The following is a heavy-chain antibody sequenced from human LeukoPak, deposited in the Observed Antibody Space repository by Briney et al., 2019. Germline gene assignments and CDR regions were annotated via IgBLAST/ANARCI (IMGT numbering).Heavy chain of an antibody. Sequence: PSETLSLTCTVAGGSISSYYWSWIRQPPGKGLEWIGYIYYSGSTNYNPSLKSRVTISVDTSKNQFSLKLSSVTAADTAVYYYARVASEGVDYWGQGTLVTVSS. J-gene: IGHJ4*02. CDR3: ARVASEGVDY. CDR2: IYYSGST. CDR1: GGSISSYY. D-gene: IGHD3-3*01. V-gene: IGHV4-59*01.